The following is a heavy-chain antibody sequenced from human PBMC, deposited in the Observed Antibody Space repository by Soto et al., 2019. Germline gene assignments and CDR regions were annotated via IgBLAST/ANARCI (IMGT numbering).Heavy chain of an antibody. D-gene: IGHD2-15*01. V-gene: IGHV4-4*02. Sequence: WTVSRGSIVDSNGRSFIRKTQGKGLDWSGENSHRGSTNYTPSLKSRVTISVETSKNQFSRKLSSVTAADTAVYYCARGPCQGSGWSVVICYYLDFWRKRTTV. CDR3: ARGPCQGSGWSVVICYYLDF. CDR2: NSHRGST. CDR1: RGSIVDSNG. J-gene: IGHJ6*03.